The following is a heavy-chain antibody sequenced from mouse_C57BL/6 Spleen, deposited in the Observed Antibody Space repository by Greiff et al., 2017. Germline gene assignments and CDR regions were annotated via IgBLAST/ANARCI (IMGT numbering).Heavy chain of an antibody. CDR2: IYPGDGDT. V-gene: IGHV1-82*01. Sequence: QVQLQQSGPELVKPGASVKISCKASGYAFSSSWMNWVKQRPGKGLEWIGLIYPGDGDTNYNGKFKGKATLTVDKSSSTAYMQLSSLTSEDSAVYFCARSYLEAMDYGGQGISVTVS. CDR1: GYAFSSSW. J-gene: IGHJ4*01. D-gene: IGHD2-10*01. CDR3: ARSYLEAMDY.